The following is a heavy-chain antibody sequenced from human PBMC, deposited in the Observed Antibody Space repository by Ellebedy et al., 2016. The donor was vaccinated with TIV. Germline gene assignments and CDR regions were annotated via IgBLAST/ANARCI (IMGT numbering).Heavy chain of an antibody. Sequence: ASVKVSXXVSGYTFTRYGMSWVRQAPGQGLEWMGWIAAYNGHTKYAQKFQDRDVMTTETATSTVYMELRSLRSDDTAVYYCARSRLGGGHWYFDFWGRGTLVTVSS. V-gene: IGHV1-18*01. CDR3: ARSRLGGGHWYFDF. D-gene: IGHD3-10*01. CDR1: GYTFTRYG. J-gene: IGHJ2*01. CDR2: IAAYNGHT.